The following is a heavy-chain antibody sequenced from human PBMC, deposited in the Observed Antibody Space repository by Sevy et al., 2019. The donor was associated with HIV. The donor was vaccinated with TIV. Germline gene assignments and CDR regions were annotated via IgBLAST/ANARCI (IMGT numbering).Heavy chain of an antibody. V-gene: IGHV4-59*13. J-gene: IGHJ6*02. Sequence: SETLSLTCSVSGGSISGYYWSWIRQPPGKGLEWIGYTYYSGSTNYNPSLRSRVTISVDTSKNQFSLKLRSVTAADTAVYSCARVVAGSEDYYYYGMDVWGQGTTVTVSS. CDR2: TYYSGST. CDR1: GGSISGYY. D-gene: IGHD6-19*01. CDR3: ARVVAGSEDYYYYGMDV.